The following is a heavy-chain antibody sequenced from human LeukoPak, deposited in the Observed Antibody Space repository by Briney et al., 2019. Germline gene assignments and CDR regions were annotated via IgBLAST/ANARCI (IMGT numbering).Heavy chain of an antibody. CDR1: GFTFSSYG. Sequence: GGSLRLSCAASGFTFSSYGMHWVRQAPGKGLEWVSYISSSSSTIYYADSVKGRFTISRDNAKNSLYLQMNSLRAEDTAVYYCARGVHYYDSSGYYYVYWGQGTLVTVSS. CDR3: ARGVHYYDSSGYYYVY. V-gene: IGHV3-48*04. D-gene: IGHD3-22*01. CDR2: ISSSSSTI. J-gene: IGHJ4*02.